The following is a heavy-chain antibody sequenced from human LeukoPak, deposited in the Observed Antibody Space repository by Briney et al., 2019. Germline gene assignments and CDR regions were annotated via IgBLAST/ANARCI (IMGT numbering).Heavy chain of an antibody. CDR3: ARVFRRRVLGYNWFDP. CDR1: GYTFTSYG. Sequence: ASVKVSCKASGYTFTSYGISWVRQATGQGLEWMGWMNPNSGNTGYAQKFQGRVTITRNTSISTAYMELSSLRSEDTAVYYCARVFRRRVLGYNWFDPWGPGTLVTVSS. J-gene: IGHJ5*02. D-gene: IGHD2-21*01. V-gene: IGHV1-8*03. CDR2: MNPNSGNT.